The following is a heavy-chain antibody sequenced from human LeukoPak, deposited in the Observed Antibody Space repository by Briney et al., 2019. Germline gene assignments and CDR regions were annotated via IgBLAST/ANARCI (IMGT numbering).Heavy chain of an antibody. J-gene: IGHJ6*03. CDR3: ARGIYSSYPSFYYYYYYMDV. CDR2: IYHSGNT. Sequence: KASETLSLTCTVSGGSISGSSYYWSWIRQPPGKGLEWIGYIYHSGNTNYNPSRKSRITMSVDTSKNQFSLKLSSVTAADTALYHCARGIYSSYPSFYYYYYYMDVWGKGTTVTVSS. CDR1: GGSISGSSYY. V-gene: IGHV4-61*01. D-gene: IGHD6-6*01.